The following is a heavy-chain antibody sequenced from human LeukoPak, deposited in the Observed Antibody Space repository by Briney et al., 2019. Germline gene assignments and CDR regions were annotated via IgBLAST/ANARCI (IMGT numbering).Heavy chain of an antibody. J-gene: IGHJ3*02. V-gene: IGHV5-10-1*01. CDR3: ARRRGNDAFDI. D-gene: IGHD3-10*01. CDR2: IDPSDSST. Sequence: RGESLKISRDGSGYISPSYWIRWVRPMGKKGLEWMGWIDPSDSSTNYRPSFEGHATISADKSISTAYLQWSSLKASDTAMYYCARRRGNDAFDIWGEGTMVTVSS. CDR1: GYISPSYW.